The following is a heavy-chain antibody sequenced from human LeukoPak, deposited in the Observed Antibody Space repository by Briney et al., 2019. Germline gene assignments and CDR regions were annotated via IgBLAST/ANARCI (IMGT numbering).Heavy chain of an antibody. D-gene: IGHD3-22*01. CDR2: INHSGST. Sequence: SETLSLTCAVYGGSFSGYYWSWIRQPSGKGLEWIGEINHSGSTNYNPSLKSRVTISVDTSKNQFSLKLSSVTAADTAVYYCARGTDSSGYYYGDDAFDIWGQGTMVTVSS. V-gene: IGHV4-34*01. J-gene: IGHJ3*02. CDR1: GGSFSGYY. CDR3: ARGTDSSGYYYGDDAFDI.